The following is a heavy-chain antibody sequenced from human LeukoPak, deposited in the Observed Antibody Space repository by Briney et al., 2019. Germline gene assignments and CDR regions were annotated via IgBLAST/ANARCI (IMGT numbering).Heavy chain of an antibody. CDR1: GFTFDDYA. CDR2: ISWNSGSI. CDR3: AKDGGPNYDNSGYYSDDAFDI. V-gene: IGHV3-9*01. Sequence: PGGSLRLSCAASGFTFDDYAMHWVRHAPGKGLEWVSGISWNSGSIGYADSVKGRFTISRDNSKNTLYLQMSSLRAEDTAVYYCAKDGGPNYDNSGYYSDDAFDIWGQGTMVTVSS. J-gene: IGHJ3*02. D-gene: IGHD3-22*01.